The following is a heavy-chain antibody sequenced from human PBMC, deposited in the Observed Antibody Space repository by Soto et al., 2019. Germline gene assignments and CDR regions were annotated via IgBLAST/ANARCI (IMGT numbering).Heavy chain of an antibody. Sequence: QLQLQESGPGLVKPSETLSLTCTVSGGSISTSSYYWGWIRQPPGKGLEWIGSIYYSGSTYYNPSLKSRVTISVDTSKNQFALKLSSVTAADTAVYYCARDYDSSGDYWGQGTLVTVSS. J-gene: IGHJ4*02. CDR3: ARDYDSSGDY. V-gene: IGHV4-39*01. CDR2: IYYSGST. CDR1: GGSISTSSYY. D-gene: IGHD3-22*01.